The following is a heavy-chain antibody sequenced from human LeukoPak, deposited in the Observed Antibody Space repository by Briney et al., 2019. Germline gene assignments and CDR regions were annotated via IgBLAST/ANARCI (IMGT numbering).Heavy chain of an antibody. D-gene: IGHD6-13*01. CDR3: ARHGDVGAAAHYFDY. CDR1: GYSFSSYW. Sequence: GESLKISCKGSGYSFSSYWIGWVRQMPGKGLEWMGIIYPGDSDTRCSPSFQGQVTISADKSISTAYLQWSSLKASDSAMYYCARHGDVGAAAHYFDYWGQGTLVTVSS. V-gene: IGHV5-51*01. CDR2: IYPGDSDT. J-gene: IGHJ4*02.